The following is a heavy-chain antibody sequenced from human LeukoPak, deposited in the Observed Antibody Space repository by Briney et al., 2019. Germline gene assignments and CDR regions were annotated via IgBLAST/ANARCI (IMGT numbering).Heavy chain of an antibody. CDR3: ARGDTSGWYLGCFDP. CDR1: GFTFSSYA. D-gene: IGHD6-19*01. V-gene: IGHV3-23*01. CDR2: ISGSGGST. Sequence: PGGSLRLSCAASGFTFSSYAMSWVRQAPGKGLEWVSAISGSGGSTYYADSVKGRFTISRDNAKNSLYLQMNSLRAEDTAVYYCARGDTSGWYLGCFDPWGQGTLVTVSS. J-gene: IGHJ5*02.